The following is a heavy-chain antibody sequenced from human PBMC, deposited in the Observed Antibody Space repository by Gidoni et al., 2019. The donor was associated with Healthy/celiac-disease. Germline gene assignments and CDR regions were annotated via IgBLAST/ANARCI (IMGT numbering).Heavy chain of an antibody. CDR3: ARDMSSLRYFDWSTPYYFDY. CDR1: GFTFRDYL. V-gene: IGHV3-11*05. Sequence: QVQLVESGGGLVKPGGSLRLSCAASGFTFRDYLIRWFRQAPGKGLEWVSYVGSSSSDTNDADSVQGRFTISRDNAKNSRYLQMNSLRAEDTAVYYCARDMSSLRYFDWSTPYYFDYWGQGTLVTVSS. CDR2: VGSSSSDT. D-gene: IGHD3-9*01. J-gene: IGHJ4*02.